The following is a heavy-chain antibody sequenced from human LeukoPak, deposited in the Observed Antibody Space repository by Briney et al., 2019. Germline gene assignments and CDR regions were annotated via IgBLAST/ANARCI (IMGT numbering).Heavy chain of an antibody. J-gene: IGHJ4*02. Sequence: PGGSLRLSCAASGFTFSSYAMHWVRQAPGKGLEWVAVISYDGSNKYFADSVKGRFTISRDNSKNTLYLQMNSLRAEDTAVYYCARETRASFGESTTYYFDYWGRGTLVTVSS. CDR1: GFTFSSYA. CDR2: ISYDGSNK. V-gene: IGHV3-30*04. CDR3: ARETRASFGESTTYYFDY. D-gene: IGHD3-10*01.